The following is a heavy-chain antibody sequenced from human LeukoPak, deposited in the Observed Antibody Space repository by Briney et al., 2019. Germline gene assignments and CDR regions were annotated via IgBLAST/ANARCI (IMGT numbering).Heavy chain of an antibody. CDR1: GFTFSGYT. D-gene: IGHD1-26*01. CDR2: ISSDGRYK. V-gene: IGHV3-30-3*02. CDR3: AKHPGDFTGIVNHYYMGL. J-gene: IGHJ6*03. Sequence: PGRSLRLSCAASGFTFSGYTMHWVRQAPGKGLEWVAFISSDGRYKSHADSVKGRCTISRDNSKNTLFLQMTSLRAEDTAVYYCAKHPGDFTGIVNHYYMGLWGKGTTVTVSS.